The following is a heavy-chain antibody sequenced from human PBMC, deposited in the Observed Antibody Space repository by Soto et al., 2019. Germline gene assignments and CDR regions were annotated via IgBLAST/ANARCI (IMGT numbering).Heavy chain of an antibody. J-gene: IGHJ4*02. CDR1: GYTFTSYG. D-gene: IGHD2-21*02. CDR2: ISAYNGNT. Sequence: ASVKVSCKASGYTFTSYGISWVRQAPGQGLEWMGWISAYNGNTNYAQKLQGRVTMTTDTSTSTAYMELRSLRSDDTAVYYCARGPIDCGGDCYSDYWGQGTLVTVPS. CDR3: ARGPIDCGGDCYSDY. V-gene: IGHV1-18*01.